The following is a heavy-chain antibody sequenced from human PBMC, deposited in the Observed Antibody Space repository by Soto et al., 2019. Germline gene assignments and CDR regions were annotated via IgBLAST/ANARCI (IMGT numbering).Heavy chain of an antibody. CDR3: AIPVFSQLLVMDV. Sequence: QVQLLQSGAEVKKPGASVKVSCKVSGHTLAELSMHWVRQAPGKGLEWMGGFDPVDGETDYAQKFRGRVTMTEDTSTDTAFMELRSLRADDAAVYYCAIPVFSQLLVMDVWGQGTTVTVS. CDR1: GHTLAELS. V-gene: IGHV1-24*01. J-gene: IGHJ6*02. D-gene: IGHD1-1*01. CDR2: FDPVDGET.